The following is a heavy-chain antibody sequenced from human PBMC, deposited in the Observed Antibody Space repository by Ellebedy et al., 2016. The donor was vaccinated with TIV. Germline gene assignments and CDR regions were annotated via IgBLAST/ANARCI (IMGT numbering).Heavy chain of an antibody. CDR1: GYTFTSYY. D-gene: IGHD3-22*01. V-gene: IGHV1-46*01. CDR3: ARDLGRTGRYYDSSGYYDY. CDR2: INPSGGST. J-gene: IGHJ4*02. Sequence: AASVKVSCKASGYTFTSYYMHWVRQAPGQGLEWMGIINPSGGSTSYAQKFQGRVTMTRDTSTSTVYMELSSLRSEDTAVYYCARDLGRTGRYYDSSGYYDYWGQGTLVTVSS.